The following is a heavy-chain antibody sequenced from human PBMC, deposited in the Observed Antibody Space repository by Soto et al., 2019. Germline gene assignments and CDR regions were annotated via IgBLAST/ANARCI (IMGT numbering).Heavy chain of an antibody. Sequence: QVELVQSGAEVKKPGSSVKVSCKASGDTFDIYGFNWVRQAPGEGLEWMGVIIPIFETADYAQKFQGRVSITADKSTSTAYMELGSLTSEDTAVYYCARGGIHFAESSGHAFASWGQGTLISVTS. J-gene: IGHJ4*02. D-gene: IGHD6-19*01. CDR1: GDTFDIYG. V-gene: IGHV1-69*06. CDR3: ARGGIHFAESSGHAFAS. CDR2: IIPIFETA.